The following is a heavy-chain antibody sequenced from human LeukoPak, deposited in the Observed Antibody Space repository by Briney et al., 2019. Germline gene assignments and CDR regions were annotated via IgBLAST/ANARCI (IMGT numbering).Heavy chain of an antibody. V-gene: IGHV3-21*01. J-gene: IGHJ6*03. D-gene: IGHD2-15*01. CDR1: GFTFSSYS. Sequence: GGSLRLSCAASGFTFSSYSMNWVRQAPGKGLEWVSSISSSSSYIYYADSVKGRYTISRDNAKNSLYLQMNSLRAEDTAVYYCARAVICSGGSCPYYCYYYMDVWGKGTTVTVSS. CDR3: ARAVICSGGSCPYYCYYYMDV. CDR2: ISSSSSYI.